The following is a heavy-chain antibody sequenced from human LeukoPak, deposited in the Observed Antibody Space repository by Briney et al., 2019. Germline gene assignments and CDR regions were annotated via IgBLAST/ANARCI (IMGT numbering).Heavy chain of an antibody. V-gene: IGHV3-23*01. J-gene: IGHJ3*02. CDR1: GFTFSTYA. Sequence: GGSLRLSCAASGFTFSTYAMSWVRQAPRKGLEWVSAISGSGGSTYYADSVKGRFTISRDNAKNTFYLQMNSLRAEDTAIYYCARGSFGPDIWGQGAMVTVSS. D-gene: IGHD3/OR15-3a*01. CDR2: ISGSGGST. CDR3: ARGSFGPDI.